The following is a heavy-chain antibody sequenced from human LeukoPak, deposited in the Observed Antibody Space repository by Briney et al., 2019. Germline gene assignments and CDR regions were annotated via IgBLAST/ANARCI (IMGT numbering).Heavy chain of an antibody. V-gene: IGHV3-23*01. D-gene: IGHD5-18*01. CDR2: ISGSGAST. Sequence: GGSLRLSCAVSGFTFSSYDMSWVRQAPGKGLEWVSAISGSGASTYYADSVKGRFTISRDNAKNTLYLQMNSLRAEDTAVYYCARGGGYSYGSFDYWGQGTLVTVSS. J-gene: IGHJ4*02. CDR3: ARGGGYSYGSFDY. CDR1: GFTFSSYD.